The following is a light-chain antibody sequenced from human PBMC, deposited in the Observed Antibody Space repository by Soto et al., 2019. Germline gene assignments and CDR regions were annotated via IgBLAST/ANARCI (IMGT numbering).Light chain of an antibody. Sequence: QSALTQPPSASGSPGQSVTISCTGTSSDVGAYNYVSWYQQHAGKAPKLVIYEVTKRPSGVPDRSSGSKSANTASLTVSVLQDEEEAYYYCTSVASSNTWVFGGGTKLTVL. CDR3: TSVASSNTWV. CDR2: EVT. J-gene: IGLJ3*02. CDR1: SSDVGAYNY. V-gene: IGLV2-8*01.